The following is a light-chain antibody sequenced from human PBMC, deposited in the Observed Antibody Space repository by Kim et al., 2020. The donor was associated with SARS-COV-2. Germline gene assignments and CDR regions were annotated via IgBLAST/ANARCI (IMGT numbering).Light chain of an antibody. CDR3: NSRDSSGNHQDVV. CDR1: SLRSYY. Sequence: SSELTQDPAVYVALGQTVRITCQGDSLRSYYASWYQQKPGQAPVLVIYGKNNRPSGIPDRFSGASSGNTASLTITGAQAEDEADYYCNSRDSSGNHQDVVFGGGTKLTVL. CDR2: GKN. J-gene: IGLJ2*01. V-gene: IGLV3-19*01.